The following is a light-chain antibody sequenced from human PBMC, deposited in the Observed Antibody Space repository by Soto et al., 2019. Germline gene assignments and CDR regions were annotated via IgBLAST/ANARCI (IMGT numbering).Light chain of an antibody. J-gene: IGKJ2*01. CDR2: DAS. CDR1: QSISSY. V-gene: IGKV3-11*01. CDR3: QQRSNWPRT. Sequence: EIVLTQSPATLSLSPGEIATLSCRASQSISSYLAWYQQKPGQAPRLLIYDASNRATGIQARFSGSESGTDFTLAISSLEPEDCAIYYCQQRSNWPRTFGQGTKLEIK.